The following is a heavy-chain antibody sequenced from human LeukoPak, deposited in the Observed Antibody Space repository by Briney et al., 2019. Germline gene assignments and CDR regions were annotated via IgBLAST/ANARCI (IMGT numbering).Heavy chain of an antibody. D-gene: IGHD6-19*01. J-gene: IGHJ4*02. CDR1: GLTFGTTA. V-gene: IGHV3-23*01. CDR2: VGGSGGSI. CDR3: AKSTSVAGTLFDS. Sequence: GGSLRLSCAVSGLTFGTTAMSWVRQAPGKGLEWVSVVGGSGGSIYYVDSVKDRFTISRDNSKNTLYLQMNSLRAEDTAVYYCAKSTSVAGTLFDSWGQGTLVTVSS.